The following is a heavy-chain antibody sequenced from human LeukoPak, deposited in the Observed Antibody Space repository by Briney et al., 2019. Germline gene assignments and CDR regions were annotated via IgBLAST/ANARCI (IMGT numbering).Heavy chain of an antibody. CDR1: GGTFSSYD. CDR2: IIPIFGIA. J-gene: IGHJ4*02. CDR3: AREGVASGFDY. D-gene: IGHD6-19*01. Sequence: ASVKISCKASGGTFSSYDISWVRQAPGQGLKWKIEIIPIFGIANYAQKVQGRVTITADESTSTAYMELSSLRSEDTAVYYCAREGVASGFDYWGQGTLVTVSS. V-gene: IGHV1-69*13.